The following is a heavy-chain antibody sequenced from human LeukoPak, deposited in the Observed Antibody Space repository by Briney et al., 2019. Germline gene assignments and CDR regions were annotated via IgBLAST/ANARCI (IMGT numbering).Heavy chain of an antibody. V-gene: IGHV1-69*01. Sequence: ASVKVSCKASGGTFSSYAISWVRQAPGQGLEWMGGIIPIFGTASYAQKFQGRVTITADESTSTAYMELSSLRSEDTAVYYCARDKGRGTGTTFSSFYYGMDVWGQGTTVTVSS. D-gene: IGHD1-7*01. CDR3: ARDKGRGTGTTFSSFYYGMDV. CDR1: GGTFSSYA. J-gene: IGHJ6*02. CDR2: IIPIFGTA.